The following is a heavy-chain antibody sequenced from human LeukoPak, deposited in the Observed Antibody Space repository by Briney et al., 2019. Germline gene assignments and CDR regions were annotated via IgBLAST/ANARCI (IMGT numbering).Heavy chain of an antibody. D-gene: IGHD5-24*01. CDR1: GFTFSSYG. V-gene: IGHV3-23*01. CDR3: AKDMVRGGDGYNPC. J-gene: IGHJ4*02. Sequence: PGGSLRLSCAASGFTFSSYGMSWVRQAPGKGLEWVSAISGSGGSTYYADSVKGRFTISRDNSKNTLYLQMNSLRAEDTAVYYCAKDMVRGGDGYNPCWGQGTLVTVSS. CDR2: ISGSGGST.